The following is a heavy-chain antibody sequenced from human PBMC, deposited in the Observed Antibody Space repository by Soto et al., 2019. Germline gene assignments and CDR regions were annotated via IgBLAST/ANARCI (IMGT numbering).Heavy chain of an antibody. Sequence: LSETLSLTCTVSGGSISSYYWSWIRQPPGKGLEWIGYIYYSGSTNYNPSLKSRVTISVDTSKNQFSLKLNSMTAADTAVYYCARAYGDYVFDYWGQGTLVTVSS. V-gene: IGHV4-59*01. CDR3: ARAYGDYVFDY. CDR2: IYYSGST. J-gene: IGHJ4*02. CDR1: GGSISSYY. D-gene: IGHD4-17*01.